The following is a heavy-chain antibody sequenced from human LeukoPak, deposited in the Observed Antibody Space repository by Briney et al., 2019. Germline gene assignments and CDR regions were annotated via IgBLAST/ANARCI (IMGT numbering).Heavy chain of an antibody. Sequence: SETLSLTCAVSGYSISSDYYWGWIRQPPGKGLEWIGSVYRSGSTYHKPSLKSRVTISVDTSKNQVSLNLRSVTAADTAVYYCAAPGGGDSFDIWGQGTMVTVSS. CDR2: VYRSGST. J-gene: IGHJ3*02. CDR3: AAPGGGDSFDI. D-gene: IGHD2-15*01. V-gene: IGHV4-38-2*01. CDR1: GYSISSDYY.